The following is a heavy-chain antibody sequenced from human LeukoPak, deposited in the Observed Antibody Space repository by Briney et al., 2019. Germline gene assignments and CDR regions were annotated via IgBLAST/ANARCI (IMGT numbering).Heavy chain of an antibody. D-gene: IGHD2-15*01. CDR3: AKGVDSGGTCYSSIDC. Sequence: GGSLRLSCAASGFTFSNYAMTWVRQAPGKGLEWVSVISGSGGDTLYANSVKGRFSISRDNSKNTLYLQMNSLRAEDTAVYYCAKGVDSGGTCYSSIDCWGQGTLVTVSP. CDR1: GFTFSNYA. J-gene: IGHJ4*02. V-gene: IGHV3-23*01. CDR2: ISGSGGDT.